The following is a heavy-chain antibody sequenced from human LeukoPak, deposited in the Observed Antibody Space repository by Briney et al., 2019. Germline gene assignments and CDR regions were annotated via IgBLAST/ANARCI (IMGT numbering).Heavy chain of an antibody. D-gene: IGHD4-11*01. Sequence: PSQTLSLTCTVSGGSISSGDYYWSWIRQPPGKGLEWIGYVYTRGSTNYSPSLKSRVTISADTSKNQFSLELRSVTAADTAVYYCARLPALTTVTTRYFDYWGQGTLVTVSS. CDR1: GGSISSGDYY. J-gene: IGHJ4*02. CDR3: ARLPALTTVTTRYFDY. CDR2: VYTRGST. V-gene: IGHV4-30-4*01.